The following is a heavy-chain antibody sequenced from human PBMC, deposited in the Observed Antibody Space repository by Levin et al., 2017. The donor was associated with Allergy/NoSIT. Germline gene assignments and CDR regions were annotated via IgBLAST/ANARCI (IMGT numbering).Heavy chain of an antibody. V-gene: IGHV3-23*01. CDR1: GFTFSSYA. CDR2: ISGSGGST. J-gene: IGHJ6*02. Sequence: GESLKISCAASGFTFSSYAMSWVRQAPGKGLEWVSAISGSGGSTYYADSVKGRFTISRDNSKNTLYLQMNSLRAEDTAVYYCAKGIVVVPAALMDVWGQGTTVTVSS. CDR3: AKGIVVVPAALMDV. D-gene: IGHD2-2*01.